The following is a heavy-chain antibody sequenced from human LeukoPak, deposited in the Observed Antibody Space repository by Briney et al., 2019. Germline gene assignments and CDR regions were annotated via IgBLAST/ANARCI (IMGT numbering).Heavy chain of an antibody. Sequence: GGSLRLSCAASGFTFSSYAMHWVRQAPGKGLEWVAVISYDGSNKYYADSVKGRFTISRDNAKNSLYLQMNSLRAEDTAVYYCARKTVVGSYFDYWGQGTPVTVSS. J-gene: IGHJ4*02. CDR1: GFTFSSYA. CDR2: ISYDGSNK. CDR3: ARKTVVGSYFDY. D-gene: IGHD4-23*01. V-gene: IGHV3-30*04.